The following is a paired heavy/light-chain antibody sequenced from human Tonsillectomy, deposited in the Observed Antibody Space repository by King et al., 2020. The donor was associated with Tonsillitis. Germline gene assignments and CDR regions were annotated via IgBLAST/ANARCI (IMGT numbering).Light chain of an antibody. V-gene: IGLV2-23*02. Sequence: QSALTQPASVSGSPGQSITISCTGTSSDIGGADLVSWYQQHPGKAPKVIIYGVTKRPSWVSTRFSGSKSGNTASLTIYGLQAEDEAVYHCCSYTPTTLVFGGGTKLTVL. J-gene: IGLJ3*02. CDR1: SSDIGGADL. CDR2: GVT. CDR3: CSYTPTTLV.
Heavy chain of an antibody. Sequence: QVQLVQSGAEVKKPGSSVKVSCKASGGSFNSYAFGWVRQAPGQGLEWMGGLIPVSGATTSARKFQDRVTFNADTPTSTVYMELRSLTSEDTAVYYCARGNGDTGYNWLDPWGQGTLVTVSS. D-gene: IGHD2-8*01. CDR2: LIPVSGAT. CDR3: ARGNGDTGYNWLDP. J-gene: IGHJ5*02. CDR1: GGSFNSYA. V-gene: IGHV1-69*06.